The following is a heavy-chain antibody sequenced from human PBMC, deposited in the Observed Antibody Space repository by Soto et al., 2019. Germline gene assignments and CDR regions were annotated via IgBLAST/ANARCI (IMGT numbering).Heavy chain of an antibody. Sequence: SETLSLTCTVSGGSTSTYYWSWIRQPPGKGLEWIGYVYDTGRTNYNPSLKSRVTISVDTSKNQFSLKLSSVTAADTAVYYCARDRHGGPYYFDYWGQATLVTVSS. D-gene: IGHD4-17*01. CDR2: VYDTGRT. CDR1: GGSTSTYY. J-gene: IGHJ4*02. V-gene: IGHV4-59*01. CDR3: ARDRHGGPYYFDY.